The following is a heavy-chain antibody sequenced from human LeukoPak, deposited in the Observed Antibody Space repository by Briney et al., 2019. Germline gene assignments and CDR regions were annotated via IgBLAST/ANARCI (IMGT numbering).Heavy chain of an antibody. D-gene: IGHD2-2*01. CDR3: ARGVVPAAMGWDWFDP. CDR2: VYYSGKT. J-gene: IGHJ5*02. Sequence: SETLSLTCTVSGGSISSSGHFWAWIRQPPGKGLEWIGSVYYSGKTYYNPSLKSRVTISVDTSKNQFSLRLSSVTAADTAVYYCARGVVPAAMGWDWFDPWGQGTLVTVSS. CDR1: GGSISSSGHF. V-gene: IGHV4-39*07.